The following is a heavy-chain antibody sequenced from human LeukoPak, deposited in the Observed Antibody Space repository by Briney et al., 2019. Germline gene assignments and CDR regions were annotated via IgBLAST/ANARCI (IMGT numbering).Heavy chain of an antibody. V-gene: IGHV3-33*01. CDR2: IWYDGSNK. Sequence: GRSLRLSCAASGFTFSGYAMHWVRQAPGKGLEWVAIIWYDGSNKYYSDSVKGRFTISRDNSKNTLYVQMNSLRAEDTAVYYCARDFYHDSSGCIDYWGQGTLVTVSS. CDR1: GFTFSGYA. J-gene: IGHJ4*02. CDR3: ARDFYHDSSGCIDY. D-gene: IGHD3-22*01.